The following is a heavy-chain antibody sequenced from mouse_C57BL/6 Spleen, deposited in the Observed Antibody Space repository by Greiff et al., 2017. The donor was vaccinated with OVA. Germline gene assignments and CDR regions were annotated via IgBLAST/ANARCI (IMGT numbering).Heavy chain of an antibody. CDR2: LDPENGDT. Sequence: VQLQQSGAELVRPGASVKLSCTASGFNIKDDYMHWVTQRPEPGLAWIGWLDPENGDTEYASKFPGKATKPADPSSNKAYLQLSSLTSEDTAVDYCTYYYGSSYGAMDYWGQGTSVTVSS. V-gene: IGHV14-4*01. J-gene: IGHJ4*01. CDR3: TYYYGSSYGAMDY. CDR1: GFNIKDDY. D-gene: IGHD1-1*01.